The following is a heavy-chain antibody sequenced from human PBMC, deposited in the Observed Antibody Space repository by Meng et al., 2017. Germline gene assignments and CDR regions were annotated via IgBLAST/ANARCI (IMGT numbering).Heavy chain of an antibody. D-gene: IGHD3-22*01. J-gene: IGHJ6*02. V-gene: IGHV3-48*03. CDR3: ARHYYDSSGYHWRHHYYYYYGMDV. CDR2: ISSSGSTI. CDR1: GFTFSSYE. Sequence: GESLKISCAASGFTFSSYEMNWVRQAPGKGLEWVSYISSSGSTIYYADSVKGRFTISRDNAKNSLYLQMNSLRSEDTAVYYCARHYYDSSGYHWRHHYYYYYGMDVWGQGTTVTVSS.